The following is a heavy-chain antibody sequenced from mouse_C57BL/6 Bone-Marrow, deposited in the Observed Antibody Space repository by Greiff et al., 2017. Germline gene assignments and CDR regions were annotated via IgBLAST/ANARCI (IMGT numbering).Heavy chain of an antibody. D-gene: IGHD2-4*01. J-gene: IGHJ4*01. Sequence: EVKLVESGPELVKPGASVKISCKASGYSFTDYNMNWVKQSNGKSLEWIGVINPNYGTTSYNQKFKGKATLTVDQSSSTAYMQRNSLTSEDSAVYYCARGYDYDYAMDYWGQGTSVTVSS. CDR3: ARGYDYDYAMDY. CDR1: GYSFTDYN. CDR2: INPNYGTT. V-gene: IGHV1-39*01.